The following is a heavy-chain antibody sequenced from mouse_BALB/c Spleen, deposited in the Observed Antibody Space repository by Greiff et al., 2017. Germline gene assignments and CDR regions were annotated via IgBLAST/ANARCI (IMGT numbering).Heavy chain of an antibody. J-gene: IGHJ4*01. V-gene: IGHV1-18*01. CDR3: ARGAYDYIYYAMDY. Sequence: VQLQQSGPELVKPGASVKIPCKASGYTFTDYNMDWVKQSHGKSLEWIGDINPNNGGTIYNQKFKGKATLTVDKSSSTAYMELRSLTSEDTAVYYCARGAYDYIYYAMDYWGQGTSVTVSS. CDR1: GYTFTDYN. CDR2: INPNNGGT. D-gene: IGHD2-4*01.